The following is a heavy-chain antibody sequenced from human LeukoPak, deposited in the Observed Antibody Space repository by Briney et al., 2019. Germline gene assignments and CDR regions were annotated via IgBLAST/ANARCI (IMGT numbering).Heavy chain of an antibody. CDR3: ARLKGTDDFWSGYYQDYYYYGMDV. D-gene: IGHD3-3*01. CDR2: INHSGST. CDR1: GGSFSGYY. V-gene: IGHV4-34*01. J-gene: IGHJ6*02. Sequence: SETLSLTCAVYGGSFSGYYWSWIRQPPGKGLEWIGEINHSGSTNYNPSLKSRVTISVDTSKNQFSLKLSSVTAADTAVYYCARLKGTDDFWSGYYQDYYYYGMDVWGQGTTVTVSS.